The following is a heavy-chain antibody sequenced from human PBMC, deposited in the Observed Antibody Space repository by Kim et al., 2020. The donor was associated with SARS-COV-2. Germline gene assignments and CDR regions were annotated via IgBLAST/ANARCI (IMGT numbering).Heavy chain of an antibody. J-gene: IGHJ2*01. V-gene: IGHV4-39*01. CDR2: IYYSGST. Sequence: SETLSLTCTVSGGSISSSSYYWGWIRQPPGKGLEWIGSIYYSGSTYYNPSLKSRVTISVDTSKNQFSLKLSSVTAADTALYYCARQPKDKPRGYFDLWGR. CDR1: GGSISSSSYY. CDR3: ARQPKDKPRGYFDL.